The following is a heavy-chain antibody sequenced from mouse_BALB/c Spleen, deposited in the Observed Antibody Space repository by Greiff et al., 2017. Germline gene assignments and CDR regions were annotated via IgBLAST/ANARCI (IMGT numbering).Heavy chain of an antibody. CDR1: GFTFSSYA. D-gene: IGHD2-14*01. CDR2: ISSGGST. Sequence: EVKLVESGGGLVKPGGSLKLSCAASGFTFSSYAMSWVRQTPEKRLEWVASISSGGSTYYPDSVKGRFTISRDNARNILYLQMSSLRSEDTAMYYCARDGMRYYYFDYWGQGTTLTVSS. CDR3: ARDGMRYYYFDY. V-gene: IGHV5-6-5*01. J-gene: IGHJ2*01.